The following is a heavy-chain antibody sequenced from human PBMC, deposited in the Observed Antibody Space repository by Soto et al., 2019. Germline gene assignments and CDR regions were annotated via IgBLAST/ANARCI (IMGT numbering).Heavy chain of an antibody. J-gene: IGHJ4*02. Sequence: PGESQKISSKGSGYSFTNYWIGWVRQMPGKGLEWMAIIYPGDSGTRYSPSFQGQVTISADKSISTAYLQWSSLKASDTAIYYCARHRSYCSTTSCPIDYWGLGTLVTVSS. CDR3: ARHRSYCSTTSCPIDY. CDR1: GYSFTNYW. V-gene: IGHV5-51*01. D-gene: IGHD2-2*01. CDR2: IYPGDSGT.